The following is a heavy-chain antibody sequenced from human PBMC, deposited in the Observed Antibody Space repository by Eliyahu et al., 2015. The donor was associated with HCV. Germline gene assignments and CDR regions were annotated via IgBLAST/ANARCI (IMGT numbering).Heavy chain of an antibody. CDR1: GFTFSSQG. CDR2: IRNDGSKT. D-gene: IGHD2-15*01. V-gene: IGHV3-30*02. CDR3: ATGAGLLGYFDV. Sequence: QVQLVESGGGVVQPGGXLRLSCAASGFTFSSQGMHWVRQAPGKGLEWVAFIRNDGSKTYYIDSVKGRFTISRDNSNDKVILQMNSLRVEDSTVYFCATGAGLLGYFDVWGRGTLLTVSS. J-gene: IGHJ2*01.